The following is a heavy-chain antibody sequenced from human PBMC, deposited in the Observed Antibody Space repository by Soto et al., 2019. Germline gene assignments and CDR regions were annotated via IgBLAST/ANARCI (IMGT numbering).Heavy chain of an antibody. D-gene: IGHD6-19*01. CDR2: ISHDGSST. CDR1: GFSFSGLW. V-gene: IGHV3-74*01. CDR3: TSLSIAVAHFPFDI. Sequence: EVQLVESGGGLVQPGGSMRLSCAASGFSFSGLWVHWVRQAAGEGLVWVSRISHDGSSTSYADSVEGRFTITRDNARNTVYLQMNSLRVEDTAVYYCTSLSIAVAHFPFDIWGQGTRVTVSS. J-gene: IGHJ3*02.